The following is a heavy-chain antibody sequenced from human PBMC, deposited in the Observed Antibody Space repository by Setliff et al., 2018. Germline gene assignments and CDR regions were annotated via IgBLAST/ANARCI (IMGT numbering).Heavy chain of an antibody. Sequence: SETLSFTCTVSGGSISSSSYYWGWIRQPPGKGLEWIGSIYYSGSTYYNPSLKSRVTISVDTSKNQFSLKLSSVTAADTAVYYCARGDFDIVVVVAADHNWLDPWGQGTLVTVSS. J-gene: IGHJ5*02. V-gene: IGHV4-39*07. CDR1: GGSISSSSYY. CDR3: ARGDFDIVVVVAADHNWLDP. D-gene: IGHD2-15*01. CDR2: IYYSGST.